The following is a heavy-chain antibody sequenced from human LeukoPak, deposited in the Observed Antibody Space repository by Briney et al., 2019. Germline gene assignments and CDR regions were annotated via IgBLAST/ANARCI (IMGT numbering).Heavy chain of an antibody. V-gene: IGHV4-34*01. CDR3: AREWMTYYYGMEV. CDR1: GGSFSGYY. CDR2: INHSGST. J-gene: IGHJ6*02. D-gene: IGHD5-12*01. Sequence: SETLSLTCAVYGGSFSGYYWSWIRQPPGKGLEWIGEINHSGSTHYNPSLKSRVTISVDTSKNQFSLKLSSVTAADTAVYYCAREWMTYYYGMEVWGQGTTVTVSS.